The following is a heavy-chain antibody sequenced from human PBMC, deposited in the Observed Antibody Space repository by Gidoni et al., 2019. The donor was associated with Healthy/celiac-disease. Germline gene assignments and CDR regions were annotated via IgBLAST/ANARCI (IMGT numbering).Heavy chain of an antibody. CDR3: ARVYDPYYYYMDV. D-gene: IGHD3-16*01. CDR2: SSSSSSYI. J-gene: IGHJ6*03. V-gene: IGHV3-21*01. Sequence: EVQLVESGGGLVNPVGSLRLSCAASGFTFSSYSMNWVRQAPGKGLEWVSSSSSSSSYIYYADSVKGRFTISRDNAKNSLYLQMNSLRAEDTAVYYCARVYDPYYYYMDVWGKGTTVTVSS. CDR1: GFTFSSYS.